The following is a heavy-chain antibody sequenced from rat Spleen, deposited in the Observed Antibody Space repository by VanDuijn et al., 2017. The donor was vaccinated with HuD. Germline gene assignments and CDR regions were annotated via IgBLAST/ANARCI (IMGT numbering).Heavy chain of an antibody. Sequence: QVQLKESGPGLVQPSQTLSLTCTVSGFSLSNNGVSWVRQPPGKGLEWIAAISSGGNTYYNSALKSRLSISRDASKSQVFLKMNSLQTEDTAIYYCTRSPLYYFDYWGQGVMVTVSS. CDR3: TRSPLYYFDY. V-gene: IGHV2S12*01. CDR2: ISSGGNT. J-gene: IGHJ2*01. CDR1: GFSLSNNG. D-gene: IGHD3-1*01.